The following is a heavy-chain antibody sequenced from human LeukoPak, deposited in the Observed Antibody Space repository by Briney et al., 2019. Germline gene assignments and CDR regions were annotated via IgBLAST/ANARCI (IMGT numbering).Heavy chain of an antibody. Sequence: GGSLRLSCAASGFTFSSYVMSWVRQAPGRGLGWVSGISGSGDSTYYADSVKGRFTISRDNSKNTLYLQMNSLRAEDTAVYYCAKDRIVGATARLFDYWGQGTLVTVSS. CDR3: AKDRIVGATARLFDY. D-gene: IGHD1-26*01. CDR2: ISGSGDST. V-gene: IGHV3-23*01. J-gene: IGHJ4*02. CDR1: GFTFSSYV.